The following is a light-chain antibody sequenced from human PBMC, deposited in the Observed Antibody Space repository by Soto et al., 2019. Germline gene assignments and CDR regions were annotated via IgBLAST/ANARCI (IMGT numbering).Light chain of an antibody. J-gene: IGLJ3*02. CDR2: EGS. V-gene: IGLV2-23*03. Sequence: QSALTQPASVSGSPGQSITISCTGTSSDVGSYNLVSWYQQHPGKAPKLMMYEGSKRPSGVSNRFSGSKSGNTASLTISGLQAEDEADYYCCSYAGSSTFEGVFGGGTKLTVL. CDR3: CSYAGSSTFEGV. CDR1: SSDVGSYNL.